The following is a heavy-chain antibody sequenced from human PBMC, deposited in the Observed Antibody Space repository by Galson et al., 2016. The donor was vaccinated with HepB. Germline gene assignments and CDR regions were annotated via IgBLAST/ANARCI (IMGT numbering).Heavy chain of an antibody. V-gene: IGHV3-74*01. CDR2: IDNDGSRT. CDR1: GFTFSNYW. CDR3: ARGGRYYDSSAEPPDY. Sequence: SLRLSCAASGFTFSNYWMHWVRQAPGKGLVWVSRIDNDGSRTNYADSVKGRFTISRDNAENTLYLQMNSLRAEDTAVYYCARGGRYYDSSAEPPDYWGQGTLVTVSS. J-gene: IGHJ4*02. D-gene: IGHD3-22*01.